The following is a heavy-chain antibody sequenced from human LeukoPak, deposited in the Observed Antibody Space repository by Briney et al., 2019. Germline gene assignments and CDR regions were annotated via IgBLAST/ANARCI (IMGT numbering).Heavy chain of an antibody. V-gene: IGHV3-23*01. CDR2: ISGSGGSP. J-gene: IGHJ4*02. CDR3: AKASVVVVPAALDY. D-gene: IGHD2-2*01. Sequence: GGSLRLSCVASRFTFSNHYMSWVRQAPGKGLEWVSAISGSGGSPYYADSVKGRFTISRDNSKNTLYLQMNSLRAEDTAVYYCAKASVVVVPAALDYWGQGTLVTVSS. CDR1: RFTFSNHY.